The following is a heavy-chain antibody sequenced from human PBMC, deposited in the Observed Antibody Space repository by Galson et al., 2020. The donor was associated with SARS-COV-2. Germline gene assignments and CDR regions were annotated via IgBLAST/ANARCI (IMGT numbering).Heavy chain of an antibody. CDR3: ARSEPDYGDYVAFDY. D-gene: IGHD4-17*01. Sequence: GESLKISCAASGFIFNNYWMHWVRQAPGEGLVWVSRINSDGSSTNYADSVKGRFTISRDNAENTLYLQMNSLRAEDTAVYYCARSEPDYGDYVAFDYWGQGTLVTVSS. CDR2: INSDGSST. V-gene: IGHV3-74*01. J-gene: IGHJ4*02. CDR1: GFIFNNYW.